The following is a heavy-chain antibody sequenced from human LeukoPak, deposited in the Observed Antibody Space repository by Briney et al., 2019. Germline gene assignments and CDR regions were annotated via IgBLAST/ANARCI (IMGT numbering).Heavy chain of an antibody. D-gene: IGHD6-13*01. CDR3: ARGRRPLYSSSWLDY. CDR1: GGSISSGGYS. CDR2: IYHSGST. Sequence: SQTLSLTCAVSGGSISSGGYSWSWIRQPPGKGLEWIGYIYHSGSTNYNPSLKSRVTISVDTSKNQFSLKLSSVTAADTAVYYCARGRRPLYSSSWLDYWGQGTLVTVSS. J-gene: IGHJ4*02. V-gene: IGHV4-30-2*01.